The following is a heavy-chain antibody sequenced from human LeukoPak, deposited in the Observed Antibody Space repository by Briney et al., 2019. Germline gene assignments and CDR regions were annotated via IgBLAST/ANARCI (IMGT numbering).Heavy chain of an antibody. CDR3: ARAEVRYFDWLPSDYYYYGMDV. CDR1: GCTFTSYG. Sequence: ASVKVSCKASGCTFTSYGISWVRQAPGQRLEWMGWINAGNGNTKYSRKFQGRVTITRDTSASTAYMELSSLRSEDTAVYYCARAEVRYFDWLPSDYYYYGMDVWGQGTTVTVSS. V-gene: IGHV1-3*01. D-gene: IGHD3-9*01. CDR2: INAGNGNT. J-gene: IGHJ6*02.